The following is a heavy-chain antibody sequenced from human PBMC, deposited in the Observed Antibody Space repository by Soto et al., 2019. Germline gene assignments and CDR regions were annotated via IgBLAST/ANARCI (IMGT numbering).Heavy chain of an antibody. D-gene: IGHD3-3*01. Sequence: GWSLRVSCVASGLTCSNNAMHWVRQAPGKGLEWVAFISYESSEIFYADSVKGRFTISRDNPENTLFLHMNSPRADDTAVYYCAIARVADSSLDHWGQGILVTVSS. CDR1: GLTCSNNA. J-gene: IGHJ4*01. V-gene: IGHV3-30*01. CDR2: ISYESSEI. CDR3: AIARVADSSLDH.